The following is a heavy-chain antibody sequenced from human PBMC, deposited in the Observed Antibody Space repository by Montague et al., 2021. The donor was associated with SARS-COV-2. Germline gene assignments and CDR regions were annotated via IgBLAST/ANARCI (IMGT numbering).Heavy chain of an antibody. CDR3: ALPQELGFDY. J-gene: IGHJ4*02. Sequence: SLRLSCPASGFTFDDYAMHWVRQAPGKGLEWVSGIGWNSGSIGYADSVKGRFTISRDNAKNSLYLQMNSLRAEDTALYYCALPQELGFDYWGQGTLVTVSS. V-gene: IGHV3-9*01. CDR1: GFTFDDYA. D-gene: IGHD7-27*01. CDR2: IGWNSGSI.